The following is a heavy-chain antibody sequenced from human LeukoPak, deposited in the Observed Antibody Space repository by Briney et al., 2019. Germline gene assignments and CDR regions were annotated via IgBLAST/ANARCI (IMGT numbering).Heavy chain of an antibody. CDR3: ARDVPVTTIFGVVPHHRYYFDY. V-gene: IGHV4-4*07. CDR1: GGSISSYY. J-gene: IGHJ4*02. Sequence: SETLSLTCTVSGGSISSYYWSWLRQPAGKGLEWIGRIYTSGSTNYNPSLKSRVTMSVDTSKTQFSLKLSSVTAADTAVYYCARDVPVTTIFGVVPHHRYYFDYWGQGTLVTVSS. CDR2: IYTSGST. D-gene: IGHD3-3*01.